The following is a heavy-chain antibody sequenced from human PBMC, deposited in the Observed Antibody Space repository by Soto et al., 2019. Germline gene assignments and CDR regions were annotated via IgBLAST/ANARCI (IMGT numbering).Heavy chain of an antibody. CDR2: IYYSGST. D-gene: IGHD3-10*01. V-gene: IGHV4-31*03. CDR3: ARDLRFRGFYGMDV. CDR1: GGSISSGGYY. Sequence: QVQLQEWGPGLVKPSQTLSLTCTVSGGSISSGGYYWSWIRQHPGKGLEWIGYIYYSGSTYYNPSLKSRVTISVDTSKNQFSLKLSSVTAADTAVYYCARDLRFRGFYGMDVWGQGTTVTVSS. J-gene: IGHJ6*02.